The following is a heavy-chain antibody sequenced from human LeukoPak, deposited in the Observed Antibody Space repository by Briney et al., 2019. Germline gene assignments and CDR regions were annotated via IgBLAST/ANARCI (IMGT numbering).Heavy chain of an antibody. J-gene: IGHJ4*02. D-gene: IGHD4-23*01. CDR2: TTTSSNTI. V-gene: IGHV3-48*02. Sequence: TGGSLRLSCAASGLTFTGYSMIWVRQAPGKGLEWMSFTTTSSNTIYYADSVKGRFTISRDNAKKSLYLQMDSLREEDTAVYYCARVGGATLVTMYFDYWGQGTLVTVSS. CDR1: GLTFTGYS. CDR3: ARVGGATLVTMYFDY.